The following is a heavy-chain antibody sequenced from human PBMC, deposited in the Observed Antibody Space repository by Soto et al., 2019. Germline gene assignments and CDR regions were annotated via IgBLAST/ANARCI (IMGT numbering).Heavy chain of an antibody. CDR3: ARDFLGDYVHDAFDI. CDR2: LYSGGST. V-gene: IGHV3-53*04. CDR1: GFTVSSNY. D-gene: IGHD4-17*01. Sequence: EVQLVESGGGLVPPGGSLSLSCAASGFTVSSNYMSWVRQAPGKGLEWVSVLYSGGSTYYADSVKGRFTISRHNSKNTLYLQMNSLRAEDTAVYYGARDFLGDYVHDAFDIWCQGTMVTVSS. J-gene: IGHJ3*02.